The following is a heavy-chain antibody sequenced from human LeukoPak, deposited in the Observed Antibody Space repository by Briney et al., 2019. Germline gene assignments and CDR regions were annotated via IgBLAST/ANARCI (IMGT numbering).Heavy chain of an antibody. J-gene: IGHJ3*02. Sequence: GGSLRLCCAASGFIFSNYALMWLRQSPGKGLEWVSAIRGSGGGTFYADSVKGRFTISRDNSKNTLYLQMNGLRAEDTAVYYCARDPNGDYIGAFDMWGRGTLVTVSS. D-gene: IGHD4-17*01. CDR3: ARDPNGDYIGAFDM. V-gene: IGHV3-23*01. CDR2: IRGSGGGT. CDR1: GFIFSNYA.